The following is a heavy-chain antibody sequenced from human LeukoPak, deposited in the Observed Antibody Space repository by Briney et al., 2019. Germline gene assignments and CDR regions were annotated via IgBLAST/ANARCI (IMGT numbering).Heavy chain of an antibody. CDR2: IYHSGST. CDR1: GGSISSGGYS. J-gene: IGHJ4*02. V-gene: IGHV4-30-2*01. D-gene: IGHD4-17*01. Sequence: SQTLSLTCAVSGGSISSGGYSWSWIRQPPGKRLEWIGYIYHSGSTYYNPSLKSRVTISVDRSKNQFSLKLSSVTAADTAVYYCARDNGRSGYFDYWGQGTLVTVSS. CDR3: ARDNGRSGYFDY.